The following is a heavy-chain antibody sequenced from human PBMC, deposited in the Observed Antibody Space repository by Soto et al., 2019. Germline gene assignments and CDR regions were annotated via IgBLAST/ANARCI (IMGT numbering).Heavy chain of an antibody. Sequence: SVKVSCKAYGGTFISYAISWVRQAPGQGLEWMGGIIPIFGTANYAQKFQGRVTITADESTSTAYMELSSLRSEDTAVYYCAGLTPYYDSSGSPWGQGTMVTVSS. J-gene: IGHJ3*01. CDR2: IIPIFGTA. CDR1: GGTFISYA. V-gene: IGHV1-69*13. CDR3: AGLTPYYDSSGSP. D-gene: IGHD3-22*01.